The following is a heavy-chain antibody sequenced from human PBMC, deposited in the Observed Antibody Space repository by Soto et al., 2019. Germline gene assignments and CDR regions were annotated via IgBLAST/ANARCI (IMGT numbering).Heavy chain of an antibody. V-gene: IGHV1-46*01. CDR2: IHPSGGST. CDR1: GYTFTNYY. J-gene: IGHJ4*02. Sequence: ASVKVSCKASGYTFTNYYMHWVRQAPGHGLEWMGIIHPSGGSTTYAQKFLGRVTMTRDTSTSTVYMELSSLRSEDTAVYYCARDVPRGYSYGSFDYWGQGTLVTVSS. D-gene: IGHD5-18*01. CDR3: ARDVPRGYSYGSFDY.